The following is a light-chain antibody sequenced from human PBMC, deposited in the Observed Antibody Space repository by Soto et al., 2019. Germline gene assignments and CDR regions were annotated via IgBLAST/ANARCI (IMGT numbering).Light chain of an antibody. Sequence: ESVLTKFKGTLSLSPGERATVSCRASQSVGSNYLAWYQQRPGQPPNLLIFGASHRAPDIPDRFSGSGSGTDFTLTISRLEPEDFAVYYCQQYGSSIQTFGQGTKVDIK. CDR2: GAS. CDR3: QQYGSSIQT. J-gene: IGKJ1*01. CDR1: QSVGSNY. V-gene: IGKV3-20*01.